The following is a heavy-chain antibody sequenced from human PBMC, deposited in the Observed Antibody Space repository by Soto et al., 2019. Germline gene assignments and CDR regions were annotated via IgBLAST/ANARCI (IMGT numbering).Heavy chain of an antibody. CDR3: ARDIRFLEWLSPHGFDP. CDR2: IYYSGST. V-gene: IGHV4-30-4*01. D-gene: IGHD3-3*01. Sequence: SETLSLTCTVSGGSISSGDYYWSWIRQPPGKGLEWIGYIYYSGSTYYNPSLKSRVTISVDTSKSQFSLKLSSVTAADTAVYYCARDIRFLEWLSPHGFDPWGQGTLVTVSS. CDR1: GGSISSGDYY. J-gene: IGHJ5*02.